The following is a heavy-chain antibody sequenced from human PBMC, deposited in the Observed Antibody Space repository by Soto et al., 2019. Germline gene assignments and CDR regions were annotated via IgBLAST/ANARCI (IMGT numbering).Heavy chain of an antibody. CDR3: ARGEYSDYKLAPIDC. CDR2: IYYSGST. CDR1: GGSISSYY. D-gene: IGHD5-12*01. J-gene: IGHJ4*02. Sequence: SETLSLTCTVSGGSISSYYWSWIRQPPGKGLEWIGYIYYSGSTNYNPSLKSRVTISVDTSKNQFSLKLRSVTAADTAVYYCARGEYSDYKLAPIDCWGQGTLVTVSS. V-gene: IGHV4-59*01.